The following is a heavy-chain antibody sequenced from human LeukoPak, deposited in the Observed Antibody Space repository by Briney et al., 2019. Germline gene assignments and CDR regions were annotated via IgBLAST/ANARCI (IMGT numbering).Heavy chain of an antibody. V-gene: IGHV3-21*01. Sequence: GGSLRLSCAASGFTFSSFSMNWVRQAPGKGLEWVSSISSSSSYIYYADSVKGRFTISRDNAKNSLFLQMNSLRAEDTAVYYCASGVEGSSRNYFDSWGQGTLVTVSS. CDR3: ASGVEGSSRNYFDS. D-gene: IGHD6-6*01. J-gene: IGHJ4*02. CDR2: ISSSSSYI. CDR1: GFTFSSFS.